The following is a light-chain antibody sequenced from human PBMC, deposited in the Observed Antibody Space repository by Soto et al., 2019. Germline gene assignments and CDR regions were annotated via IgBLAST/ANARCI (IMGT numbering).Light chain of an antibody. CDR2: GSS. CDR1: QSVSGNY. J-gene: IGKJ2*01. V-gene: IGKV3-20*01. CDR3: QQYGGSPPYT. Sequence: EIVLTQSPGTLSLSPGERATLSCRARQSVSGNYLAWYRQKAGQSPRLLIYGSSDRATGIPDRFSGSGSGRDFTLTISRVEPGDFAGYYCQQYGGSPPYTFGRGTKLEIK.